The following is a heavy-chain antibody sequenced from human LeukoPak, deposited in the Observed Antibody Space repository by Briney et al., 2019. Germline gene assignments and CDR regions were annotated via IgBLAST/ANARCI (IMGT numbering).Heavy chain of an antibody. J-gene: IGHJ4*02. D-gene: IGHD5-18*01. Sequence: SVKVSCKASGGTFSSYAITWVRQAPGQRLEGMGRIIPTLEIANYAQKLQGRVTITADKSTSTAYMELSSLRPEDTAVYYCARVLSGSWLWFWGQGTLVTVSS. V-gene: IGHV1-69*04. CDR1: GGTFSSYA. CDR2: IIPTLEIA. CDR3: ARVLSGSWLWF.